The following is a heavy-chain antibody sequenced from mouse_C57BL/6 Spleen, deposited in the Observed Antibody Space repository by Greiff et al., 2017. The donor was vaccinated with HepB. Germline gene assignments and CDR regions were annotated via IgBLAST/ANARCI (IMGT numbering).Heavy chain of an antibody. V-gene: IGHV1-52*01. CDR3: ARNDYYGSSYYFDY. J-gene: IGHJ2*01. D-gene: IGHD1-1*01. CDR2: IDPSDSET. Sequence: QVQLQQPGAELVRPGSSVKLSCKASGYTFTSYWMHWVKQRPIQGLEWIGNIDPSDSETHYNQKFKDKATLTVDKSSSTAYMQLSSLTSEDSAVYYCARNDYYGSSYYFDYWGQGTTLTVSS. CDR1: GYTFTSYW.